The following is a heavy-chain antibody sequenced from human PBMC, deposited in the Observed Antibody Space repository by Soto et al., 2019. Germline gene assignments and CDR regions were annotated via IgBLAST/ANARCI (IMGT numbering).Heavy chain of an antibody. Sequence: QVTLKESGPVLVKPTETLTLTCTVSGFSLSNGRRGVSWIRQPPGKPLEWLAHIFSNDEKRLNTSLKSRLSHSKESPRSQVALIMTLMHPLDTASYYCARTEDGGRIRTPAGWFDAWGQRTLVTVSP. CDR3: ARTEDGGRIRTPAGWFDA. D-gene: IGHD2-15*01. CDR2: IFSNDEK. V-gene: IGHV2-26*01. J-gene: IGHJ5*02. CDR1: GFSLSNGRRG.